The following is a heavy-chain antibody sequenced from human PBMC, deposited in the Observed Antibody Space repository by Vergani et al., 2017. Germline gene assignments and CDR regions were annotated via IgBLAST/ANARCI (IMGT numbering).Heavy chain of an antibody. CDR1: GYTFTAYY. J-gene: IGHJ6*03. V-gene: IGHV1-46*01. CDR3: ASALTTFGYYYLDV. CDR2: ISPDGFST. Sequence: QVQLVQSGAEVGKPGASVKISCKASGYTFTAYYIHWVRQAPEQGLEWVGVISPDGFSTFYAQKFQGRVTITRDTSTSTVYVEVTSLRSDDTAVYYCASALTTFGYYYLDVWGKGTTVTVSS. D-gene: IGHD1-1*01.